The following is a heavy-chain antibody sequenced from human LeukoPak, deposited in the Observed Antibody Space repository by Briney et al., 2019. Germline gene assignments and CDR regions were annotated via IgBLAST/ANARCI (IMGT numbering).Heavy chain of an antibody. D-gene: IGHD3-3*01. Sequence: ASETLSLTCAVYGGSFSGYYWSWIRQPPGKGLEWIGEINHSRNTNYNPSLKSRVTISVDTSKNQFSLKVSSVTAADTAVYYCARARRDSGYYNVDYWGQGALVTVSS. J-gene: IGHJ4*02. CDR2: INHSRNT. CDR1: GGSFSGYY. CDR3: ARARRDSGYYNVDY. V-gene: IGHV4-34*01.